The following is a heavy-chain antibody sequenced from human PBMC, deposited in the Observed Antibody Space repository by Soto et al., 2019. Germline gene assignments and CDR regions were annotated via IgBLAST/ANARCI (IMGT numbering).Heavy chain of an antibody. CDR1: GGSISSSSYY. J-gene: IGHJ4*02. D-gene: IGHD6-19*01. CDR2: IYHSGST. Sequence: PSETLSLTCTVSGGSISSSSYYWDWIRQPPGKGLDWIGSIYHSGSTYYNPSLKSRVTISVDTSKNQFSLKLSSVTAADTAVYYCASWRQWMVWYFDYWGQGTLVSGSS. CDR3: ASWRQWMVWYFDY. V-gene: IGHV4-39*01.